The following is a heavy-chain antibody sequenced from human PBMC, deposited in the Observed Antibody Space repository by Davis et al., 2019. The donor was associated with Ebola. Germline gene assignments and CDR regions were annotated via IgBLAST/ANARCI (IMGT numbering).Heavy chain of an antibody. V-gene: IGHV1-69*08. CDR2: IIPVVDTK. CDR3: ARGKWFDP. J-gene: IGHJ5*02. Sequence: AASVKVSCKASGYSFTDFYVHWVRQAPGQGLEWMGRIIPVVDTKDYAQKFQGRVTLTADKATNTAYMELSGLRFDDTAVYYCARGKWFDPWGQGTLVSVTS. CDR1: GYSFTDFY.